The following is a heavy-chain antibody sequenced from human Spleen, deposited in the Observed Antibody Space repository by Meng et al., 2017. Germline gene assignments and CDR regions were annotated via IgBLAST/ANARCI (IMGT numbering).Heavy chain of an antibody. CDR1: GGSISSGGYY. V-gene: IGHV4-31*03. J-gene: IGHJ4*02. D-gene: IGHD3-10*01. Sequence: SETLSLTCTVSGGSISSGGYYWSWIRQHPGKGLEWIGYIYYSGSTYYNPSLKSRVTISVDTSKNQFSLKLSSVTAADTAVYYCARGADYYGSGPPHGEYYFDYWGQGTLVTVSS. CDR3: ARGADYYGSGPPHGEYYFDY. CDR2: IYYSGST.